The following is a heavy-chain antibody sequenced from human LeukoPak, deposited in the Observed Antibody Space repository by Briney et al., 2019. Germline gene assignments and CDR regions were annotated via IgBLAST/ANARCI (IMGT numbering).Heavy chain of an antibody. CDR1: GFTFSSNS. J-gene: IGHJ4*02. V-gene: IGHV3-21*01. D-gene: IGHD3-16*01. CDR2: ISSSSSDI. Sequence: GGSLRLSCTVSGFTFSSNSMSWVRQAPGKGLEWVSSISSSSSDIYYADSVKGRFTISRDNSKNSLYLQMNSLRAEDAAVYYCARVSDVWGGFDYWGQGTLVTVSS. CDR3: ARVSDVWGGFDY.